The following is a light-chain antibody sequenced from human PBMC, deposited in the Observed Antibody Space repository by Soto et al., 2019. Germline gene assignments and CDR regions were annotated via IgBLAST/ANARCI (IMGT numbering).Light chain of an antibody. CDR1: SSNIGAGYD. V-gene: IGLV1-40*01. CDR3: SSYTSSSTYV. J-gene: IGLJ1*01. CDR2: LNN. Sequence: QSVLTQPPSMSGAPGQRVTISCTGSSSNIGAGYDVHWYQQLPGTPPKLLIYLNNDRPSGVPDRFSGSKSGTSASLAITGLRADDEAVYYCSSYTSSSTYVFGAGTKLTVL.